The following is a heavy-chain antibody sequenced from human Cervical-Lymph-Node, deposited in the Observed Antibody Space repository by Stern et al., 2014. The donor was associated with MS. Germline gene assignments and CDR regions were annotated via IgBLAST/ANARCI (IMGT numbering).Heavy chain of an antibody. Sequence: QLQLQESGSGLVKPSQTLSLTCAVSGGSISSGGYSWSWIRQPPGKGMEWIVYIYHSVSTYYNPSLKSRVPIPVSMSKNQFSLKLSSLTAADTAVYYCARSSTVTPNAFDIWGQGTMVTVSS. CDR2: IYHSVST. CDR3: ARSSTVTPNAFDI. J-gene: IGHJ3*02. D-gene: IGHD4-17*01. V-gene: IGHV4-30-2*01. CDR1: GGSISSGGYS.